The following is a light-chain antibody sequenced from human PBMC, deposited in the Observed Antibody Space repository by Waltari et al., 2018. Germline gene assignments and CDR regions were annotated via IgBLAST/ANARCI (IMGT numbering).Light chain of an antibody. V-gene: IGKV1-39*01. CDR3: QQSYSSPLT. CDR2: AAS. J-gene: IGKJ4*01. Sequence: DIQMTQSPSSLSASVGDTVTITCRASQNINTYLHWYQQRPGKAPNLLIYAASSLQSGVPSRFSGSGSGTHFTLTIGSLESEDLGIYYCQQSYSSPLTFGGRTKVEIK. CDR1: QNINTY.